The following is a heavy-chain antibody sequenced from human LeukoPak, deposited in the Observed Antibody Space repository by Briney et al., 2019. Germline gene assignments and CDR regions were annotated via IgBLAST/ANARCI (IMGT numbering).Heavy chain of an antibody. CDR3: AREHDPSVVRGVYHFDY. V-gene: IGHV3-9*01. CDR2: ISWNSGSI. D-gene: IGHD3-10*01. Sequence: PGGSLRLSCAASGFTFDDYAMHWVRQAPGKGLEWVSGISWNSGSIGYADSVKGRFTISRDNAKNSLYLQMNSLRAEDTAVYYCAREHDPSVVRGVYHFDYWGQGTLVTVSS. J-gene: IGHJ4*02. CDR1: GFTFDDYA.